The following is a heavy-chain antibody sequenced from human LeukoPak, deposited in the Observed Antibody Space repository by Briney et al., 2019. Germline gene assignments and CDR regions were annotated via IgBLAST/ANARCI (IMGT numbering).Heavy chain of an antibody. CDR3: ARTLVPAAMSNNWFDS. CDR1: GFTFSSYS. V-gene: IGHV3-21*01. J-gene: IGHJ5*01. D-gene: IGHD2-2*01. Sequence: PGGSLRLSCAASGFTFSSYSMNWVRQAPGKGLEWVSSISSSSSYIYYADSVKGRFTISRDNAKNSLYLQMNSLRAEDTAVYYCARTLVPAAMSNNWFDSGGQGTLVTVSS. CDR2: ISSSSSYI.